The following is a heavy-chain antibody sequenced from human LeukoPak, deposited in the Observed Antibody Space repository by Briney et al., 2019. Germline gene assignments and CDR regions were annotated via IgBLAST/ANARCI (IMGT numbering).Heavy chain of an antibody. J-gene: IGHJ3*02. V-gene: IGHV1-18*01. D-gene: IGHD4-23*01. CDR2: ISAYNGNT. CDR1: GYTFTSYG. Sequence: GASVKVSCKASGYTFTSYGISWVRQAPGQGLEWMGWISAYNGNTNYAQNLQGRVTMTTDTSTSTAYMELKSLRSDDTAVYYCARDLYYGGNPNDAFDIWGQGTMVTVSS. CDR3: ARDLYYGGNPNDAFDI.